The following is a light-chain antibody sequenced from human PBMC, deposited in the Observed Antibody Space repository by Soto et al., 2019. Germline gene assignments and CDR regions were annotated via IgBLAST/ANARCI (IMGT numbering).Light chain of an antibody. J-gene: IGKJ1*01. CDR2: AAS. V-gene: IGKV1-9*01. CDR1: QGISNY. Sequence: DIRLTQSPSFLSTSVGDRVTITCRASQGISNYLAWYQQKPGKAPKLLIYAASTLQSGVPSRFSGSGSGTEFTLTISSLQPEDFATYYCQQLNSYLPWTFGQGTKVEIK. CDR3: QQLNSYLPWT.